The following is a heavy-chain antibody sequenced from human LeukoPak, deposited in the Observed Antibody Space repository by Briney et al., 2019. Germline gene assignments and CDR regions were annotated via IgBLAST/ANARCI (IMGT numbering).Heavy chain of an antibody. V-gene: IGHV6-1*01. Sequence: SQTLSLTCALSGDSVSSISAAWNWIRQSPSRGLEWLGRTYYRSKWYNDYAESVKSRIIINPDTSKNQFSLQLNSVTPEGTAVYYCARDGGGSLSTFDYWGPGTLVTVSS. CDR2: TYYRSKWYN. J-gene: IGHJ4*02. CDR1: GDSVSSISAA. CDR3: ARDGGGSLSTFDY. D-gene: IGHD2/OR15-2a*01.